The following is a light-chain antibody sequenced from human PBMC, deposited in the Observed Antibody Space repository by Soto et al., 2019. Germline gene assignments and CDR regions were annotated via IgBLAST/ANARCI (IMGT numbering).Light chain of an antibody. J-gene: IGKJ1*01. CDR2: DVC. V-gene: IGKV3-20*01. Sequence: EIVLTQSPGTLSLSPGERATLSCRASQSISSTYLAWYQQKPGQAPRLLIHDVCNRATGIPDRFSGSGSGTDFTLTISRLEPEDFAVYYCQQYGGSPETFGQGTKVEIK. CDR3: QQYGGSPET. CDR1: QSISSTY.